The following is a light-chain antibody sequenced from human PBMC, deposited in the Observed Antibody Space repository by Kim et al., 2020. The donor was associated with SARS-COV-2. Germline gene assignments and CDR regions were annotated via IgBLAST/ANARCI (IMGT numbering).Light chain of an antibody. Sequence: DIQMTQFPSTLSASVGDTVTITCRASQSITSGLAWYQQKPGKAPKLLIYAVSNLDSGVPSRFSGSGSGTQFSLTIRSLQPDDFATYYCQQHNGYFGGGTKVYIK. CDR3: QQHNGY. CDR2: AVS. J-gene: IGKJ4*01. CDR1: QSITSG. V-gene: IGKV1-5*01.